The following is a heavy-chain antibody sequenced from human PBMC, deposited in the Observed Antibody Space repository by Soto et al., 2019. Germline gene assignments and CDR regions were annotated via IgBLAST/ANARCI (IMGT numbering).Heavy chain of an antibody. CDR3: ARDTQLVPNYYYYYGMDV. Sequence: SQTLSLTCAISGDSVSSNSAAWNWIRQSPSRGLEWLGRTYYRSKWYNDYAVSVKSRITINPDTSKNQFSLQLNSVTPEDTAVYYCARDTQLVPNYYYYYGMDVWGQGPTVTVYS. J-gene: IGHJ6*02. CDR2: TYYRSKWYN. CDR1: GDSVSSNSAA. V-gene: IGHV6-1*01. D-gene: IGHD6-6*01.